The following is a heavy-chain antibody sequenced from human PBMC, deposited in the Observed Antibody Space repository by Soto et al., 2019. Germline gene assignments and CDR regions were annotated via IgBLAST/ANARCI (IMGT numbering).Heavy chain of an antibody. Sequence: SETLSLTCTVSGGSISSGGYYWTWIRLHPVRGLEWIGYIHDSGSSFYLPSLKSRVTILLETSKNQFSLNLRSVTAADTAVYYCARSQMATTGPYFDFWGHGTLVTISS. CDR3: ARSQMATTGPYFDF. D-gene: IGHD1-1*01. J-gene: IGHJ4*01. CDR1: GGSISSGGYY. V-gene: IGHV4-31*03. CDR2: IHDSGSS.